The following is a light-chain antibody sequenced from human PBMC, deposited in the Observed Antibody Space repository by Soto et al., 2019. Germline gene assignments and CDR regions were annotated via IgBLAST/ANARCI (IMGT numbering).Light chain of an antibody. CDR2: VNSDGSH. CDR1: SGHSRYA. J-gene: IGLJ3*02. CDR3: QTWGTGIRV. V-gene: IGLV4-69*01. Sequence: QLVLTQSPSASASLGASVKLTCTLSSGHSRYAIAWHQQQPEKGPRYLMKVNSDGSHNKGDGIPDRFSGSSSGAERYLTISSLQSEDEADYYCQTWGTGIRVFGGRTKLTVL.